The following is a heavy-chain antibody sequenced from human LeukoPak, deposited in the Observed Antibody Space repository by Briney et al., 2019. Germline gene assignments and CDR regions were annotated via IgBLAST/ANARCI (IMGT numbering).Heavy chain of an antibody. J-gene: IGHJ4*02. Sequence: SETLSLTCAVSGYSISSGYCWGWIRQPPGKGLEWIGIIYHSGSTYYNPSLKSRVIISVDTSKNQFSLRLSSVTAADTAIYYCARALYSSSWYFDYWGQGTLVTVSS. CDR1: GYSISSGYC. V-gene: IGHV4-38-2*01. CDR2: IYHSGST. D-gene: IGHD6-13*01. CDR3: ARALYSSSWYFDY.